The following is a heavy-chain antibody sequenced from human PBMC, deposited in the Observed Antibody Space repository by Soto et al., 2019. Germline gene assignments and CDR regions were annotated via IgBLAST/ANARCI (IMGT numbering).Heavy chain of an antibody. V-gene: IGHV1-69*13. Sequence: ASVKVSCKASGGTFSSYAISWVRQAPGQGLEWMGGIIPIFGTANYAQKFQGRVTITADESTSTAYMELSSLRSEDTVVYYCARGSRTGVVITQIFDYWGQGTLVTVSS. CDR3: ARGSRTGVVITQIFDY. D-gene: IGHD3-22*01. CDR1: GGTFSSYA. CDR2: IIPIFGTA. J-gene: IGHJ4*02.